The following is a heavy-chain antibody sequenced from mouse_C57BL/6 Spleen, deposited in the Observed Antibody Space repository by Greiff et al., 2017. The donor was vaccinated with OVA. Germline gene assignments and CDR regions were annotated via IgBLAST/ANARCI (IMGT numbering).Heavy chain of an antibody. J-gene: IGHJ3*01. D-gene: IGHD1-1*01. CDR2: IFPGSGST. V-gene: IGHV1-56*01. Sequence: VQLQQSGPELVRPGASVKISCKAPGYTFTSHWMQWVRQRPGQGLEWIGEIFPGSGSTYYNEKFKGKATLTVDTSSSTAYMQLSSLTSEDSAVYFCAGTTVVATPFAYWGQGTLVTVSA. CDR1: GYTFTSHW. CDR3: AGTTVVATPFAY.